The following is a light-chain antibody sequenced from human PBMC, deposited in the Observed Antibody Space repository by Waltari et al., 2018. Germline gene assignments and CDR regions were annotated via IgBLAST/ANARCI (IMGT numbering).Light chain of an antibody. J-gene: IGLJ2*01. CDR1: SSDVGGYNF. CDR3: SSYAGSSIPVV. CDR2: DVN. V-gene: IGLV2-23*02. Sequence: QSALIQPASVSGSPGQSITISCTGTSSDVGGYNFVSWYQHHPGRAPKLMIYDVNKRPSGVSHRFSGSKSGDTASLTISGLLTEDEADYYCSSYAGSSIPVVFGGGTKLTV.